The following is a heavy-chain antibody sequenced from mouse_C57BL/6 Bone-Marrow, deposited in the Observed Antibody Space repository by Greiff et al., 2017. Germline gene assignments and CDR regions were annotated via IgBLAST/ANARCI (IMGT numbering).Heavy chain of an antibody. Sequence: VQLQQSGAELVRPGASVKLSCKASGYTFTDYYINWVKQRPGQGLEWIARIYPGSGNTYYNETFKGKATLTAEKSSSTSYMQLSSLTSEDSAADVCARFYSDGSSPHWYFDVWGTGTTVTVSS. CDR2: IYPGSGNT. CDR3: ARFYSDGSSPHWYFDV. D-gene: IGHD1-1*01. V-gene: IGHV1-76*01. J-gene: IGHJ1*03. CDR1: GYTFTDYY.